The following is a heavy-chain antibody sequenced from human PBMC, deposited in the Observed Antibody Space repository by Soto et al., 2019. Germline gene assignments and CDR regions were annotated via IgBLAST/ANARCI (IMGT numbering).Heavy chain of an antibody. D-gene: IGHD6-13*01. J-gene: IGHJ5*02. Sequence: QVQLVQSGAEVKKPGSSVKVSCKASGGTFSSYAISWVRQAPGQGLEWMGGIIPIFGTANYAQKFQGRVTITADESTSTAYMELSSLRSDDTAVYYCARALSIAAAGTGWFDPWGQGTLVTVSS. CDR2: IIPIFGTA. CDR1: GGTFSSYA. V-gene: IGHV1-69*01. CDR3: ARALSIAAAGTGWFDP.